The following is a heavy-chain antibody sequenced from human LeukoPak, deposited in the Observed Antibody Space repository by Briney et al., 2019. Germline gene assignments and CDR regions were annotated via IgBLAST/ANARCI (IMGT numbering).Heavy chain of an antibody. CDR1: GFTFDDYS. D-gene: IGHD2-15*01. CDR2: ISGSGGST. J-gene: IGHJ4*02. V-gene: IGHV3-23*01. CDR3: AKDLRVCSGGSRYRVYFDY. Sequence: PGRSLRLSCAASGFTFDDYSMHWVRQAPGKGLEWVSAISGSGGSTYYADSVKGRFTISRDNSKNTLYLQMNSLRAEDTAVYYCAKDLRVCSGGSRYRVYFDYWGQGTLVTVSS.